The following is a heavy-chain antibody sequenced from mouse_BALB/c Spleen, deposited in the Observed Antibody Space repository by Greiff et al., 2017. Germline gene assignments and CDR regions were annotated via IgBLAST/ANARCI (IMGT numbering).Heavy chain of an antibody. J-gene: IGHJ1*01. V-gene: IGHV7-1*02. CDR2: SRNKANDYTT. D-gene: IGHD1-1*01. CDR3: ARDYYGGSYWYFDV. Sequence: EVKLMESGGGLVQPGGSLRLSCATSGFTFSDFYMEWVRQPPGKRLEWIAASRNKANDYTTEYSASVKGRFIVSRDTSQSILYLQMNALRAEDTAIYYCARDYYGGSYWYFDVWGAGTTVTVSS. CDR1: GFTFSDFY.